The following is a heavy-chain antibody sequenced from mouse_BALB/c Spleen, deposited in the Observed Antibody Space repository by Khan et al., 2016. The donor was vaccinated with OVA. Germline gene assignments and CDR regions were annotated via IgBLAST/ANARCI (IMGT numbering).Heavy chain of an antibody. D-gene: IGHD1-1*01. CDR3: ARIKKIVATYFDY. Sequence: VQLQQSGAELVKAGDSVKMSCKASGYTFTSDWMNWGKQRLGQGLEWVAETNTTNGRTYYNEKFKRKGTMTVGESSSTDYMLLSGPTIEDSAVYFCARIKKIVATYFDYWGQGTPPTVSS. V-gene: IGHV1S81*02. CDR1: GYTFTSDW. CDR2: TNTTNGRT. J-gene: IGHJ2*01.